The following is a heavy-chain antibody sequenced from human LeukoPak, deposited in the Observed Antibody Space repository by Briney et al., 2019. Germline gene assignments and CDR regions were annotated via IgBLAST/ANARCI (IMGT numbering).Heavy chain of an antibody. CDR2: ISAYNGNT. Sequence: GASVKVSCKASGYTFTSYGISWGRQAPGQGLEWMGSISAYNGNTNYAQQLQGRVTMTTDTSTSTAYMELRSLRSDDTAVYYCARYYDILTGYYRYYYYMDVWGKGTTVTVSS. CDR3: ARYYDILTGYYRYYYYMDV. D-gene: IGHD3-9*01. V-gene: IGHV1-18*01. CDR1: GYTFTSYG. J-gene: IGHJ6*03.